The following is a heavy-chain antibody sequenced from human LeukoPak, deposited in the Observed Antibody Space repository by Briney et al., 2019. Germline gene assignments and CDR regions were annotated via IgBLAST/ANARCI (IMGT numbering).Heavy chain of an antibody. V-gene: IGHV3-30*04. CDR2: ISYDGSNK. D-gene: IGHD1-26*01. CDR1: GFTFSSYA. Sequence: GGSLRLSCAASGFTFSSYAMHWVRQAPGKGLEWVAVISYDGSNKYYADSVKGRFTISRDNSKNTLYLQMNSLRAEDTAVSYCAREQGYVVGADHFDYWGQGTLVTVSS. CDR3: AREQGYVVGADHFDY. J-gene: IGHJ4*02.